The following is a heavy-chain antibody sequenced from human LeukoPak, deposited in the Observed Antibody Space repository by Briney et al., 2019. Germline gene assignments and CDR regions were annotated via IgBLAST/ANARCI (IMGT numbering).Heavy chain of an antibody. CDR3: ARAPYGDYGGDALDI. V-gene: IGHV3-11*05. Sequence: GGSLRLSCAASGFTFSDYYMSWIRQAPGKGLEWVSYISSSSSYTNYADSVKGRFTISRDNAKNSLYLQMNSLRAEDTAVYYCARAPYGDYGGDALDIWGQGTMVTVSS. CDR1: GFTFSDYY. D-gene: IGHD4-17*01. J-gene: IGHJ3*02. CDR2: ISSSSSYT.